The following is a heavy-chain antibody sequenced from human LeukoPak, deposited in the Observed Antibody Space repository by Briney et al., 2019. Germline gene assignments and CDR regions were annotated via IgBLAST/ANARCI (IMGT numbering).Heavy chain of an antibody. CDR1: GFTFDDYA. Sequence: GGSLRLSCAASGFTFDDYAMHWVRQAPGKGLEWVSGISWNSGSIGYADSVEGRFTISRDNAKNPLYLQMNSLRAEDTALYYCAKDGGGSGWYGYYYYYMDVWGKGTTVTVSS. CDR3: AKDGGGSGWYGYYYYYMDV. J-gene: IGHJ6*03. V-gene: IGHV3-9*01. CDR2: ISWNSGSI. D-gene: IGHD6-19*01.